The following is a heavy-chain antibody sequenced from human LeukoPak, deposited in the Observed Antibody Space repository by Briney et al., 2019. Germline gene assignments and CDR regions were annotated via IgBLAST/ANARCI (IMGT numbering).Heavy chain of an antibody. Sequence: PGGSLRLSCAASGFTFSRYWITWVRQAPGKGLEWVANIKQDESEKYYVDSVKGRFTISRDNAKNSVYLQMNSLRAEDTAVYYCARQLGGSGSYWGQGTLVTVSS. CDR3: ARQLGGSGSY. CDR2: IKQDESEK. D-gene: IGHD3-10*01. V-gene: IGHV3-7*01. CDR1: GFTFSRYW. J-gene: IGHJ4*02.